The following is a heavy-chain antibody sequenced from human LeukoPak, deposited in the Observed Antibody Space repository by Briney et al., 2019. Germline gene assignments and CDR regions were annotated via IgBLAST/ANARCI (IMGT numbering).Heavy chain of an antibody. CDR1: GYTFTSYG. CDR3: ARDRGYYDSSGYYSLAYFDY. V-gene: IGHV1-18*01. CDR2: INAYNGNT. Sequence: ASVKVSCKASGYTFTSYGISWVRQAPGQGLEWMGWINAYNGNTNYAQKLQGRVTMTTDTSTSTAYMELRSLRSDDTAVYYCARDRGYYDSSGYYSLAYFDYWGQGTLVTVSS. D-gene: IGHD3-22*01. J-gene: IGHJ4*02.